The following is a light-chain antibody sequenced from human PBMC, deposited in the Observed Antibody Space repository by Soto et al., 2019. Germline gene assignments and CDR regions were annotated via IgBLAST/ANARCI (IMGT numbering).Light chain of an antibody. CDR2: EVS. J-gene: IGLJ2*01. Sequence: QSALTQPPSASGSPGQSVTISCTGTSSDVGGYNYVSWYQQHPGKAPKLMIYEVSKRPSGVPDRFSGSKSGNTASLTVSGLQAEDEADYYCSSYEGSKNLVFGGGTKVTVL. CDR3: SSYEGSKNLV. CDR1: SSDVGGYNY. V-gene: IGLV2-8*01.